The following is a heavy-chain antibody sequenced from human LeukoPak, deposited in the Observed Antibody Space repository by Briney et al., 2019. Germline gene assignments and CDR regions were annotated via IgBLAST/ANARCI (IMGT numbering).Heavy chain of an antibody. D-gene: IGHD2-2*01. V-gene: IGHV3-48*03. CDR1: GFTFRSYE. J-gene: IGHJ4*02. CDR3: ARNLVVPAAMDRGPQDY. CDR2: ISSSDSTI. Sequence: PGGSLRLSCAASGFTFRSYEMNWVRQTPGKGLEWVSYISSSDSTIYYADSVKGRFTISRDNAKNSLYLQMNSLRAEDTAVYYCARNLVVPAAMDRGPQDYWGQGTLVTVSS.